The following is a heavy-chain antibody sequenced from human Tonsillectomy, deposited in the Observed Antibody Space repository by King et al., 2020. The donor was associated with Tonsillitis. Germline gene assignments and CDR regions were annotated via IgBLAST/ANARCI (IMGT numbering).Heavy chain of an antibody. CDR3: ARIGLSTSYYYMDV. V-gene: IGHV3-20*04. D-gene: IGHD3/OR15-3a*01. CDR1: GFTFDNYG. J-gene: IGHJ6*03. CDR2: INWNGAST. Sequence: VQLVESGGGVVRPGGSLRLSCAASGFTFDNYGMSWVRQAPEKGLEWVSGINWNGASTGYADSVKGRFTISRDNAKNSLYLQMNSLRAEDTALYYCARIGLSTSYYYMDVWGKGATVTVSS.